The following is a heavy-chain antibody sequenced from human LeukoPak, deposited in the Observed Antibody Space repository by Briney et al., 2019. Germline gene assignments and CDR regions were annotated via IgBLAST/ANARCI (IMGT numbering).Heavy chain of an antibody. Sequence: PGGSLRLSCAASGFTFSSYWMHWVRQAPGKGLVWVSRINTDGSSTSYADSVKGRFTISRDNAKGTLYLQMHSLRVEDTAVYYCIRGPTYFDSWGQGTLVTVSS. J-gene: IGHJ4*02. CDR3: IRGPTYFDS. CDR2: INTDGSST. CDR1: GFTFSSYW. V-gene: IGHV3-74*01.